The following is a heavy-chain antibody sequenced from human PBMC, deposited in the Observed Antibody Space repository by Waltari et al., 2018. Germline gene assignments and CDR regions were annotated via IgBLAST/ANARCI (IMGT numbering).Heavy chain of an antibody. CDR1: GGSISSSSYY. J-gene: IGHJ6*03. CDR3: ARQSAYYMDV. CDR2: IYYSGST. Sequence: QLQLQESGPGLVKPSETLSLTCTVPGGSISSSSYYWGWIRQPPGKGLEGIGSIYYSGSTYDTPSRKSRVTISVDTSKNQFSLKLSSVTAADTAVYYCARQSAYYMDVWGKGTTVTVSS. V-gene: IGHV4-39*01.